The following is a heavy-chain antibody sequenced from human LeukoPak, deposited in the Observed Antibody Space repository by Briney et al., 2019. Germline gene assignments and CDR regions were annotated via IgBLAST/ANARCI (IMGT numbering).Heavy chain of an antibody. CDR2: IYYSGST. J-gene: IGHJ4*02. V-gene: IGHV4-59*08. D-gene: IGHD3-10*01. Sequence: SETLSLTCTVSGGSISSYYWSWIRQPPGKGLEWIGYIYYSGSTNYNPSLKSRVTISVDTSKNQFSLKLSSVTAADTAVYYCASSDYYGSGSFDYWGQGTLVTVSS. CDR1: GGSISSYY. CDR3: ASSDYYGSGSFDY.